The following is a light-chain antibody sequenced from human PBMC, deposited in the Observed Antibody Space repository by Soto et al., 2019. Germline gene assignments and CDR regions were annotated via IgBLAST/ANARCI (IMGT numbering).Light chain of an antibody. V-gene: IGLV2-14*01. CDR3: RSYQSFSTI. Sequence: QSALTQPASVSGSPGQSITISCTGTSSDVGGYNLVSWYQQHPGKAPKLMIYEVTNRPSGVSNRFSGSKSGNTASLTISGLQAEDEADYYCRSYQSFSTIFGNGTKLTV. CDR1: SSDVGGYNL. CDR2: EVT. J-gene: IGLJ1*01.